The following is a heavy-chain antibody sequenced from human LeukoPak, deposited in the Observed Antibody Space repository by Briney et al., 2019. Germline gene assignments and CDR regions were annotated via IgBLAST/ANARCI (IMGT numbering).Heavy chain of an antibody. J-gene: IGHJ4*02. CDR3: ARGGYYYDSSGYYYFDY. V-gene: IGHV4-34*01. Sequence: SETLSLTCAVYGGSFSGYYWSWIRQPPGKGLEWIGEINHSGSTNYNPSLTSRVTISVDTSKNQFSLKLSSVTAADTAVYYCARGGYYYDSSGYYYFDYWGQGTLVTVSS. CDR2: INHSGST. CDR1: GGSFSGYY. D-gene: IGHD3-22*01.